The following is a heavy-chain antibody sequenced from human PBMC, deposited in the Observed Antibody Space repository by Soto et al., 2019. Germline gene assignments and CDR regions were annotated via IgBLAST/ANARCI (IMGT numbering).Heavy chain of an antibody. Sequence: GASVKVSCKASGGTFSSSGISWVRQAPGQGLEWMGGLMPIFGPANYAQKFQGRVTITADESTSTVFMELSSLRSEDTAVYYCARLVQAPIKLYPRVGWFDPCGQGPVVTVSS. CDR2: LMPIFGPA. J-gene: IGHJ5*02. D-gene: IGHD2-2*02. CDR3: ARLVQAPIKLYPRVGWFDP. V-gene: IGHV1-69*13. CDR1: GGTFSSSG.